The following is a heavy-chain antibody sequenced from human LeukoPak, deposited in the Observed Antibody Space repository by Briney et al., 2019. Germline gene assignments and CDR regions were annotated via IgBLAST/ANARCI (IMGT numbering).Heavy chain of an antibody. J-gene: IGHJ5*02. CDR3: AKAPVTSCRGAYCYPFDP. CDR1: GFTLSTYA. D-gene: IGHD2-21*01. Sequence: GGSLRLSCAASGFTLSTYAMSWVRQTPGKGLEWVAATSSSDAGTYHADSVRGRFTISRDNSKNTLYLQMNSLRAEGAAVYFCAKAPVTSCRGAYCYPFDPWGQGTLVTVSS. V-gene: IGHV3-23*01. CDR2: TSSSDAGT.